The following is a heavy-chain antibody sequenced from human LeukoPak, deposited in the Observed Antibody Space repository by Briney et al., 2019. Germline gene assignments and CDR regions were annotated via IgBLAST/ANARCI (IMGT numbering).Heavy chain of an antibody. CDR1: GGPIRTYQ. V-gene: IGHV4-59*01. Sequence: PSETLSLTCTVSGGPIRTYQWSWIRQPPGKGLEWIATVYYTATTYSNPSLKSRVTISVDSSKNEVSLKVTSVTAADTAVYYCARDPVAGTGTDTWGQGTLVTVSS. J-gene: IGHJ5*02. CDR3: ARDPVAGTGTDT. D-gene: IGHD6-13*01. CDR2: VYYTATT.